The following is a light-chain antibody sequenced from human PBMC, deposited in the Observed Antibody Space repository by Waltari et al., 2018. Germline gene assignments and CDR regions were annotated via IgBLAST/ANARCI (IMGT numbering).Light chain of an antibody. CDR2: NVN. J-gene: IGLJ2*01. CDR1: STDIGGSDY. V-gene: IGLV2-14*01. CDR3: NSSTSRSTMI. Sequence: QSALTQPASVSGSPGQSITISCTGSSTDIGGSDYVSWERQEPGKAPKLIIHNVNKRPSRGSDRVSGSKSRNTASLTISGLQSEDEAHYFCNSSTSRSTMIFGGGTTLTV.